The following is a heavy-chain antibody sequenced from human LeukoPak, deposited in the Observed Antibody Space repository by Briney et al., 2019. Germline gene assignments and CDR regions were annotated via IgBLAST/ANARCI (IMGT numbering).Heavy chain of an antibody. D-gene: IGHD2-2*01. V-gene: IGHV4-39*07. CDR2: INHSGST. CDR3: ARERSHCSSTSCYGVAPYYYMDV. Sequence: SETLSLTCTVSGGSISSGSYYWSWIRQPPGKGLEWIGEINHSGSTNYNPSLKSRVTISVDTSKNQFSLKLSSVTAADTAVYYCARERSHCSSTSCYGVAPYYYMDVWGKGTTVTVSS. CDR1: GGSISSGSYY. J-gene: IGHJ6*03.